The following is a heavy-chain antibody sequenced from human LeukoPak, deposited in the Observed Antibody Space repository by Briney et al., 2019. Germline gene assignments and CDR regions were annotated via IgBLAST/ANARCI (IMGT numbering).Heavy chain of an antibody. Sequence: GGSLRLSCAASGFTFSSYWMSWVRQAPGKGLEWVANIKQDGSEKCYVDSVKGRFTISRDNAKNSLYLQMNSLRAEDTAVYYCARDPGDYVWGSYRHDDAFDIWGQGTMVTVSS. D-gene: IGHD3-16*02. CDR2: IKQDGSEK. CDR1: GFTFSSYW. CDR3: ARDPGDYVWGSYRHDDAFDI. V-gene: IGHV3-7*01. J-gene: IGHJ3*02.